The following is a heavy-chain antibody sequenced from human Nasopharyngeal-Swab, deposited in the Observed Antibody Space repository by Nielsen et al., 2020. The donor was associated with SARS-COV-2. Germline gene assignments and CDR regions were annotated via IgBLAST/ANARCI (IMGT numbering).Heavy chain of an antibody. D-gene: IGHD6-13*01. CDR3: AKDLGAYSSSWFGTTDAFDI. Sequence: GESLKISCAASGFTFSSYGMHWVRQAPGKGPEWVAVIWYDGSNKYYADSVKGRFTISRDNSKNTLYLQMNSLRADDTAVYYCAKDLGAYSSSWFGTTDAFDIWGQGTMVTVSS. CDR2: IWYDGSNK. CDR1: GFTFSSYG. V-gene: IGHV3-33*06. J-gene: IGHJ3*02.